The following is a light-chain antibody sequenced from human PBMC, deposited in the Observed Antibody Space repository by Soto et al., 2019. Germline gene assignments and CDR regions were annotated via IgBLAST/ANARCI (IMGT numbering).Light chain of an antibody. CDR1: QSIGRY. CDR3: QQRYNWPPVT. Sequence: EIVLTQSPVTLSLFPGERATLSCRASQSIGRYLAWYQQKPGQAPRLLIYDISDRAIGIPARFSGSGSGTDFTLTINSLEPEDFAVYYCQQRYNWPPVTFGQGTRLEIK. V-gene: IGKV3-11*01. CDR2: DIS. J-gene: IGKJ5*01.